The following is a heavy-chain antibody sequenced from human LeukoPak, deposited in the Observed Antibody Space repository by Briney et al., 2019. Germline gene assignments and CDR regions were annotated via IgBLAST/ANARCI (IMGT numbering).Heavy chain of an antibody. D-gene: IGHD3-3*01. CDR3: ARDVLVEGIYYDFWSGPNPIDY. Sequence: ASVKVSCKASGYTFTSCAMNWVRQAPGQGLEWMGWINTNTGNPTYAQGFTGRFVFSLDTSVSTAYLQISSLKAEDTAVYYCARDVLVEGIYYDFWSGPNPIDYWGQGTLVTVSS. V-gene: IGHV7-4-1*02. CDR2: INTNTGNP. J-gene: IGHJ4*02. CDR1: GYTFTSCA.